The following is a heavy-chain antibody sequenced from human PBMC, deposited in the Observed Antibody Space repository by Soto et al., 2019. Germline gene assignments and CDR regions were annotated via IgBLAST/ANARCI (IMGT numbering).Heavy chain of an antibody. CDR2: ISSSSSYI. V-gene: IGHV3-21*01. CDR3: ARGERWLQFDH. CDR1: GFTFSSYS. D-gene: IGHD5-12*01. Sequence: LSLSCAASGFTFSSYSMNWVRQAPGKGLEWVSSISSSSSYIYYADSVKGRFTISRDNAKNSLYLQMNSLRAEDTAVYYCARGERWLQFDHWGQGTLVTVSS. J-gene: IGHJ4*02.